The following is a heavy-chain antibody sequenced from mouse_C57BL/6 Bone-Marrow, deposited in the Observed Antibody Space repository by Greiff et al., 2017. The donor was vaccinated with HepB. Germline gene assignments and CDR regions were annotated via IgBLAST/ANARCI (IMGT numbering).Heavy chain of an antibody. Sequence: QVQLQQPGAELVRPGSSVKLSCKASGYPFTSYWMHWVKQRPIQGLEWIGNIDPSDSEPHYNQKFKDKATLTVDKSSSTAYMQLSSLTSEDSAVYYCARMDYWGQGTTLTVSS. CDR2: IDPSDSEP. V-gene: IGHV1-52*01. CDR1: GYPFTSYW. J-gene: IGHJ2*01. CDR3: ARMDY.